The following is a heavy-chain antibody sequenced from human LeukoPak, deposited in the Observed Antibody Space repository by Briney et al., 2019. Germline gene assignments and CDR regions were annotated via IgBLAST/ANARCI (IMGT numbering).Heavy chain of an antibody. D-gene: IGHD3-22*01. CDR2: IYYSGST. V-gene: IGHV4-59*01. CDR1: GFTFSSYG. J-gene: IGHJ6*03. CDR3: ARTKGSSGYYGSGTYYYYYYMDV. Sequence: GSLRLSCAASGFTFSSYGMSWIRQPPGKGLEWIGYIYYSGSTNYNPSLKSRVTISVDTSKNQFSLKLSSVTAADTAVYYCARTKGSSGYYGSGTYYYYYYMDVWGKGTTVTISS.